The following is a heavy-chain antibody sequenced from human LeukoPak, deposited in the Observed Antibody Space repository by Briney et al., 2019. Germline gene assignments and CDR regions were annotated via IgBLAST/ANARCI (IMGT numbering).Heavy chain of an antibody. CDR2: IKTDNGDT. J-gene: IGHJ4*02. CDR1: GYTFTSYN. V-gene: IGHV1-2*02. D-gene: IGHD3-9*01. CDR3: ARSPHILTGENFDY. Sequence: ASVKVSCKASGYTFTSYNINWVRQAPGRGLEWLGWIKTDNGDTAYGQEFQGRVTMTRDTSISTAYMHLSRLRSADTAVYYCARSPHILTGENFDYWGQGTLLTVSS.